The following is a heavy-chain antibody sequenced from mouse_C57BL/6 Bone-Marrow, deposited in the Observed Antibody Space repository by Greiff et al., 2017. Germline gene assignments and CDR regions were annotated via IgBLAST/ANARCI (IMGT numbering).Heavy chain of an antibody. CDR1: GFTFSSYA. CDR3: TRDNYGSIFYWYFDV. D-gene: IGHD1-1*01. V-gene: IGHV5-9-1*02. CDR2: ISSGGDYI. J-gene: IGHJ1*03. Sequence: EVQGVESGEGLVKPGGSLKLSCAASGFTFSSYALSWVRQTPEKRLEWVAYISSGGDYIYYADTVKGRFTISRDNARNTLYLQMSSLKSEDTAMYYCTRDNYGSIFYWYFDVWGTGTTVTVSS.